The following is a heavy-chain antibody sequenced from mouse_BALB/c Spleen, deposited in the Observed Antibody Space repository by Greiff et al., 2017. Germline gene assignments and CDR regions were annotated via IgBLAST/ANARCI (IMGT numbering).Heavy chain of an antibody. J-gene: IGHJ2*01. CDR1: GFNIKDYY. Sequence: VQLQQSGAELVRPGALVKLSCKASGFNIKDYYMHWVKQRPEQGLEWIGWIDPENGNTIYDPKFQGKASITADTSSNTAYLQLSSLTSEDTAVYYCARYDYYGSYYFDYWGQGTTLTVSS. D-gene: IGHD1-1*01. CDR2: IDPENGNT. V-gene: IGHV14-1*02. CDR3: ARYDYYGSYYFDY.